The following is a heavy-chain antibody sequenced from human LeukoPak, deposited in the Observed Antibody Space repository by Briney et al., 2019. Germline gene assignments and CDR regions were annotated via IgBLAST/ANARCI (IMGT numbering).Heavy chain of an antibody. D-gene: IGHD3-22*01. CDR3: ARERGYSDSSGYYAD. Sequence: GGSLRLSCAASGFSFSSYAMHWVRQAPGKGLEYVSTISNNGGSTKYANSVKGRFTISRDNSRNTLYLQMGSLRAEDMAVYYCARERGYSDSSGYYADWGQGSLVTVSS. V-gene: IGHV3-64*01. CDR2: ISNNGGST. J-gene: IGHJ4*02. CDR1: GFSFSSYA.